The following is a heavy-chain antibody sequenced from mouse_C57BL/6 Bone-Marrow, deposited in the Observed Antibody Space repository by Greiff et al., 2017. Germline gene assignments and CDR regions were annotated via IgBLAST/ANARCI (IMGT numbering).Heavy chain of an antibody. CDR1: GYAFSSSW. V-gene: IGHV1-82*01. Sequence: QVQLKESGPELVKPGASVKISCKASGYAFSSSWMNWVKQRPGKGLEWIGRIYPGDGDTNYNGKFKGKATLTADKTSSTAYMQLSSLTSEDSAVYFCALIYYYGSSFYFDYWGQGTTLTVSS. D-gene: IGHD1-1*01. CDR3: ALIYYYGSSFYFDY. J-gene: IGHJ2*01. CDR2: IYPGDGDT.